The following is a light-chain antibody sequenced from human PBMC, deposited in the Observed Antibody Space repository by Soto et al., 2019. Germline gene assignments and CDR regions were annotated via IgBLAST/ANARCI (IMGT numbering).Light chain of an antibody. Sequence: LTQSPAILSLSPGERATLSCTARQSAYTYIAWYQQRPGQPPRLLIHDTSHRASGVPARFRGSGSGTDFTLTITSLEPEDFAVYFCQQRRNWVSFGPGTRL. CDR3: QQRRNWVS. CDR1: QSAYTY. V-gene: IGKV3-11*01. CDR2: DTS. J-gene: IGKJ3*01.